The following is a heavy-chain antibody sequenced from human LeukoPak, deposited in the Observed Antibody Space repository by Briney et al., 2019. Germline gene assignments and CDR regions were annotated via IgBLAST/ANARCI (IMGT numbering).Heavy chain of an antibody. Sequence: GGSLRLSCAASGFTFSSYGMHWVRQAPGKGLEWVAFIRYDGSNKYYADSVKGRFTISRDNSKNTLYLQMNSLRAEDTAVYYCAKDRIAVAGLDLLGYWGQGTLVTVSS. CDR1: GFTFSSYG. D-gene: IGHD6-19*01. CDR2: IRYDGSNK. CDR3: AKDRIAVAGLDLLGY. V-gene: IGHV3-30*02. J-gene: IGHJ4*02.